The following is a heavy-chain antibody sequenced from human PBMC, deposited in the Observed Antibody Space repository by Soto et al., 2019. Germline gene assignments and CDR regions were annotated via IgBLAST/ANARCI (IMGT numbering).Heavy chain of an antibody. CDR1: GGSFSGYY. CDR2: INHSGST. V-gene: IGHV4-34*01. Sequence: SETLSLTCAVYGGSFSGYYWSWIRQPPGKGLEWIGEINHSGSTNYNQSLRSRVTISVDTSKNQFSLKLSSVTAADTAVYYCARGVGSSKFFDYWGQGTLV. D-gene: IGHD6-6*01. J-gene: IGHJ4*02. CDR3: ARGVGSSKFFDY.